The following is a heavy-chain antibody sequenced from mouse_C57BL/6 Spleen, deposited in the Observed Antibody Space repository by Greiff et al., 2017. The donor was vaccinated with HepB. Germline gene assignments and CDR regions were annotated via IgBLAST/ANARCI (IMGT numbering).Heavy chain of an antibody. J-gene: IGHJ3*01. CDR1: GFTFSDYG. CDR3: ASPNWDWFAY. Sequence: EVKLMESGGGLVKPGGSLKLSCAASGFTFSDYGMHWVRQAPEKGLEWVAYISSGSSTIYYADTVKGRFTISRDNAKNTLFLQMTSLRSEDTAMYYCASPNWDWFAYWGQGTLVTVSA. V-gene: IGHV5-17*01. D-gene: IGHD4-1*01. CDR2: ISSGSSTI.